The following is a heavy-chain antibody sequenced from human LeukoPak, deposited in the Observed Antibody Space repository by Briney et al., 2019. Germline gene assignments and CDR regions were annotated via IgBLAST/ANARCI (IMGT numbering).Heavy chain of an antibody. CDR2: IGARGDVT. V-gene: IGHV3-23*01. CDR3: AKVHYTASFPGCFPGRNYFDS. CDR1: GFAFSGYA. Sequence: PGGSLRLSCTVSGFAFSGYAMSWVRQAPGKGPEWVSSIGARGDVTYSADSVKGRFTISRDNSKRTLFLQMNSLRAEDTAVYYCAKVHYTASFPGCFPGRNYFDSWGQGSLVTVSP. D-gene: IGHD1-26*01. J-gene: IGHJ4*02.